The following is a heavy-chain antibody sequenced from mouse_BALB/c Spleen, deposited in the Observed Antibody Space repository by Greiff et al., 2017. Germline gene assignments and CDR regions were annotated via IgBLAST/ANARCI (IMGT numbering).Heavy chain of an antibody. CDR2: ISSGGSYT. CDR1: GFTFSSYA. Sequence: DVKLVESGGGLVKPGGSLKLSCAASGFTFSSYAMSWVRQTPEKRLEWVATISSGGSYTYYPDSVKGRFTISRDNAKNTLYLQMSSLRSEDTAMYYCASGIYYDYDEDYWGQGTSVTVSS. D-gene: IGHD2-4*01. CDR3: ASGIYYDYDEDY. V-gene: IGHV5-9-3*01. J-gene: IGHJ4*01.